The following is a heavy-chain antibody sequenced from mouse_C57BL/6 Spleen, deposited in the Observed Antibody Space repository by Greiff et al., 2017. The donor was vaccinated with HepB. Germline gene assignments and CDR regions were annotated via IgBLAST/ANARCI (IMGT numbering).Heavy chain of an antibody. V-gene: IGHV1-82*01. J-gene: IGHJ4*01. D-gene: IGHD1-1*01. CDR2: IYPGDGDT. Sequence: VQLQQSGPELVKPGASVKISCKASGYAFSSSWMNWVKQRPGKGLEWIGRIYPGDGDTNYNGKFKGKATLTADKSSSTAYMQLSSLTSEDSAVYFCARMSTTVVANYAMDYWGQGTSVTVSS. CDR1: GYAFSSSW. CDR3: ARMSTTVVANYAMDY.